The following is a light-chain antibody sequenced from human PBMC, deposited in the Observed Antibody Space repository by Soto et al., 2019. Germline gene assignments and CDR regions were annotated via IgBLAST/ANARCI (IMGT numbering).Light chain of an antibody. CDR3: QQYNSYPWT. V-gene: IGKV1-5*03. Sequence: DIQMTQSPSTLSASVGHRVTITCRASQTIRSWLDWYQQKPGKAPKLLIYKASSLESGVSSRFSGNGSGTEFTLTISSLQSDDVATYYCQQYNSYPWTFGQGTRVEI. J-gene: IGKJ1*01. CDR1: QTIRSW. CDR2: KAS.